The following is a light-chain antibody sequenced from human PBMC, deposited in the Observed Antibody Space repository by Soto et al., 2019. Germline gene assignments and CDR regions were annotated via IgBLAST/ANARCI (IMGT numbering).Light chain of an antibody. CDR1: QSISSW. CDR3: QEYKTWT. Sequence: DIQMTQSPSTLSASVGDRVTITCRASQSISSWLAWYQQKPGKAPKLLMYDASTLESGAPARFSGSGSGTEFTLTISSLQPEDFATYHCQEYKTWTFGQGTKVDIK. J-gene: IGKJ1*01. CDR2: DAS. V-gene: IGKV1-5*01.